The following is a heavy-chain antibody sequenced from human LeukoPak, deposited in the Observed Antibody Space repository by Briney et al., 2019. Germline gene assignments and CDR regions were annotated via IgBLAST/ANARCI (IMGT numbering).Heavy chain of an antibody. Sequence: PSQTLSLTCTGSGGSISSGGDYWSWIRQHPGKGLEWIGYIYYSGSTYYNPSLKSRVTTSVDTSKNQFSLKLSSVTAADTAVYYCARTISYGMYVWGQGTTVTVSS. CDR1: GGSISSGGDY. J-gene: IGHJ6*01. CDR2: IYYSGST. D-gene: IGHD3-3*02. V-gene: IGHV4-31*03. CDR3: ARTISYGMYV.